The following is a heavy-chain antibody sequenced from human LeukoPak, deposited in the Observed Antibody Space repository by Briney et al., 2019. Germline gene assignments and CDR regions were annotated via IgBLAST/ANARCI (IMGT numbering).Heavy chain of an antibody. CDR1: GFTFSHYA. V-gene: IGHV3-30-3*01. CDR2: ISYHGIDK. D-gene: IGHD1-26*01. Sequence: GGSLRLSCAASGFTFSHYAMHWIRQAPGKGLEWVAVISYHGIDKYYADSVKGRFTISRDNSKNTLDLQMNSLRPEDTAVYYCATGVVGTTPRYWGQGTLVTVSS. CDR3: ATGVVGTTPRY. J-gene: IGHJ4*02.